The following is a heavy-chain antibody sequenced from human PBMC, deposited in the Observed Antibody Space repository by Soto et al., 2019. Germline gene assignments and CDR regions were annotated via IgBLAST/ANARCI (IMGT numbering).Heavy chain of an antibody. V-gene: IGHV3-23*01. CDR2: VSGSVGTT. J-gene: IGHJ5*02. CDR3: AKAPMAVAGHNWFDP. D-gene: IGHD6-19*01. Sequence: EVQLLESGGGLVQSGGSLRLYCAASGFSFSSYAMSWVRQAPGKGLEWVSDVSGSVGTTYYADPVKVRFTISRDNSKNTLYLQMNSLRAEDTAVYYCAKAPMAVAGHNWFDPWGQGTLVTVSP. CDR1: GFSFSSYA.